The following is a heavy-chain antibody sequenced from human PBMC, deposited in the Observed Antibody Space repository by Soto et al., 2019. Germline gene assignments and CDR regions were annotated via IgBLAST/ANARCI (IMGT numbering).Heavy chain of an antibody. J-gene: IGHJ6*02. CDR1: GFIFSSYA. D-gene: IGHD1-26*01. V-gene: IGHV3-23*01. CDR3: AKAFVGATTYYYGMDV. Sequence: PWGSLRLTCAASGFIFSSYAMSWVRQAPGKGLEWVSAISGSGGSTYYADSVKGRFTISGDNSKNTLSLQMNSLRTEDTAVFYCAKAFVGATTYYYGMDVWGQGTTVTVSS. CDR2: ISGSGGST.